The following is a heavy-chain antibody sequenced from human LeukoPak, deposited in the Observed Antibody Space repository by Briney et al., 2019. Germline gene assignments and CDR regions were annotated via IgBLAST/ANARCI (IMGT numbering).Heavy chain of an antibody. CDR2: ISRNGGEI. V-gene: IGHV3-23*01. D-gene: IGHD2-2*01. CDR1: GFTFTTYA. CDR3: ARDPTAAPLTFDY. Sequence: PGGSLRLSCAASGFTFTTYAISWVRQAPGKGLEWVSSISRNGGEIYYADSVKGRFTISRDNAKNSLYLQMNSLRDEDTAVYYCARDPTAAPLTFDYWGQGTLVTVSS. J-gene: IGHJ4*02.